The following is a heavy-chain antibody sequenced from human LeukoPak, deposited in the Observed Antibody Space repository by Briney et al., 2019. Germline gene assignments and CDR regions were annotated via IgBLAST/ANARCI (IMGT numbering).Heavy chain of an antibody. J-gene: IGHJ4*02. V-gene: IGHV4-59*08. D-gene: IGHD6-19*01. CDR2: IYYSGST. Sequence: SETLSLTCTVSGGSITSHYWSWIRQPPGKGLEWIGYIYYSGSTNYNPSLKSRVTISVDTSKNQFSLKLSSVTAADTAVYYCARLSIAVAGTGDYWGQGTLVTVSS. CDR1: GGSITSHY. CDR3: ARLSIAVAGTGDY.